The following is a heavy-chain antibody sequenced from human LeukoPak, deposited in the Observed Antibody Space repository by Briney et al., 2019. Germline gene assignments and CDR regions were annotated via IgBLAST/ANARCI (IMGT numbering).Heavy chain of an antibody. CDR2: IIPILGIA. CDR1: GGTFSSYT. D-gene: IGHD2-2*01. CDR3: ASLPCSSTSCSPEAYLDP. J-gene: IGHJ5*02. V-gene: IGHV1-69*02. Sequence: SVKVSCKASGGTFSSYTISWVRQAPGQGLEWMGRIIPILGIANYAQKFQGRVTITADKSTSTAYMELSSLRSEDTAVYYCASLPCSSTSCSPEAYLDPWGQGTLVTVSS.